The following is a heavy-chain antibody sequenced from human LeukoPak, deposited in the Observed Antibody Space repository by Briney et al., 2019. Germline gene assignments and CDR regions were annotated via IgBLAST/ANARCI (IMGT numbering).Heavy chain of an antibody. D-gene: IGHD3-3*01. V-gene: IGHV1-2*02. CDR3: ARGPRITIFGVVMANDAFDI. CDR2: INPKSGGT. Sequence: ASVKVSCKASGYTFTDYFMNWVRQAPGQGLEWMGWINPKSGGTVYAQKFQGRVTMSRDTSSSTAYMELSRLRFDDTVVYYCARGPRITIFGVVMANDAFDIWGQGTMVTVSS. J-gene: IGHJ3*02. CDR1: GYTFTDYF.